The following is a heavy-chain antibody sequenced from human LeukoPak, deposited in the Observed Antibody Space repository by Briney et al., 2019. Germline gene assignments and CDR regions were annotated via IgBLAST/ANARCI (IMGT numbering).Heavy chain of an antibody. D-gene: IGHD3-9*01. CDR1: GFTFSSYG. CDR2: ISYDGSNK. V-gene: IGHV3-30*03. CDR3: ARALRYFDWLSYIDI. J-gene: IGHJ3*02. Sequence: GGSLRLSCAASGFTFSSYGMHWVRQAPGKGLEWVAVISYDGSNKYYADSVKGRFTISRDNSKNTLYLQMNSLRAEDTAVYYCARALRYFDWLSYIDIWGQGTMVTVSS.